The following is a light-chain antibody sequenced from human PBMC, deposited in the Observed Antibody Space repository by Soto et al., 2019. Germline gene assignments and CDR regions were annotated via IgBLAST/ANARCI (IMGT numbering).Light chain of an antibody. Sequence: DIQMTQSPSSLSASVGDRVTITCRASQGMRNYLAWYQQKPGKVPKLLIYAASTLQSGVPSRFSGSGSGTDFTLTISSLQPEDVATYYCQKYNSAPPDFGGGTKVEIK. CDR1: QGMRNY. J-gene: IGKJ4*01. V-gene: IGKV1-27*01. CDR2: AAS. CDR3: QKYNSAPPD.